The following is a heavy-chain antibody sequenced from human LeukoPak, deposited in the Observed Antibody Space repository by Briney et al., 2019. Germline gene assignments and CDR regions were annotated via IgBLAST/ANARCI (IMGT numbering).Heavy chain of an antibody. CDR3: TTYTASGSYHY. CDR1: GFTFSNHF. V-gene: IGHV3-15*01. J-gene: IGHJ4*02. CDR2: IKSKADGGTA. Sequence: GGSLRLSCAASGFTFSNHFMDWVRQAPGKGLEWVGRIKSKADGGTADYAAPVKGRFTISRDDSKTTLYLQMNSLKTEDTALYYCTTYTASGSYHYWGQGTLVTVSS. D-gene: IGHD3-10*01.